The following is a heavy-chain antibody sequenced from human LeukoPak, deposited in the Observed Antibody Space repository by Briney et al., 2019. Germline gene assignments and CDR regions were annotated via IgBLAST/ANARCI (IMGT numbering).Heavy chain of an antibody. CDR3: ARARPPPSGTGGYQYYFDY. D-gene: IGHD2-8*02. V-gene: IGHV3-7*03. CDR1: GFTFSGYW. Sequence: GGSLRLSCAASGFTFSGYWMNWIRQAPGKGLEWVANIKEDGSEKYYVDSVKGRFTISRDNAKNSLYLQMNSLRAEDTAVYYCARARPPPSGTGGYQYYFDYWGQGTLVTVSS. CDR2: IKEDGSEK. J-gene: IGHJ4*02.